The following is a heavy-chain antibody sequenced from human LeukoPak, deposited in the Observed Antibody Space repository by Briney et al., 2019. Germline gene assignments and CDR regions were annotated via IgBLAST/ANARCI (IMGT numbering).Heavy chain of an antibody. CDR2: ISGSGGST. D-gene: IGHD2-2*01. Sequence: GGSLRLSCAASGFTFSSYAMSWVRQAPGKGLEWVPAISGSGGSTYYADSVKGRFIISRDNSKNTLYLQMHSLRAEDTAVYYCAKNAPHCSSTSCYFQSSGYWGQGTLATVSS. J-gene: IGHJ4*02. CDR1: GFTFSSYA. V-gene: IGHV3-23*01. CDR3: AKNAPHCSSTSCYFQSSGY.